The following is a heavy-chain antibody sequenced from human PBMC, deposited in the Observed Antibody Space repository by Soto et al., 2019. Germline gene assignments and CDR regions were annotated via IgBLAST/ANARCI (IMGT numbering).Heavy chain of an antibody. CDR2: ISYDGSNK. D-gene: IGHD3-10*01. J-gene: IGHJ4*02. CDR3: ARGPITMVRGVIPFFDY. CDR1: GFTFSSYA. Sequence: QVQLVESGGGVVQPGRSLRLSCAASGFTFSSYAMHWVRQAPGKGLEWVAVISYDGSNKYYADSVKGRFTISRDNSKNTLYLQMNSLRAEDTAVYYCARGPITMVRGVIPFFDYWGQGTLVTVSS. V-gene: IGHV3-30-3*01.